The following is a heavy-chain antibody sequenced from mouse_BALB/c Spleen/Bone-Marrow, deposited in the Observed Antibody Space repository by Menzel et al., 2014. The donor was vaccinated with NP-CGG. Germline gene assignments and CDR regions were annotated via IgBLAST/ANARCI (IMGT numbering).Heavy chain of an antibody. CDR3: ARSNSISTATDY. Sequence: LVESGAELVKPGASVKLSCKASGYTFTNYDINWVRQRPEQGLEWIGRIFPGNGSTNYNEKFKGKATLTTDKSSSTAYMQLSRLTSEDSAVYFCARSNSISTATDYWGQGTTLTVSS. V-gene: IGHV1-77*01. CDR2: IFPGNGST. D-gene: IGHD1-2*01. CDR1: GYTFTNYD. J-gene: IGHJ2*01.